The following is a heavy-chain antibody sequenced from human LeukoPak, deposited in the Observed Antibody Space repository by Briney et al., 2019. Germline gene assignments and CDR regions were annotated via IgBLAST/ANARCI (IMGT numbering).Heavy chain of an antibody. CDR1: GFTFSSYW. CDR2: ISGSGGST. D-gene: IGHD2-2*01. CDR3: AKDPSWLYCSSTSCHFDY. J-gene: IGHJ4*02. Sequence: PGGSLRLSCAASGFTFSSYWMNWVRQAPGKGLEWVSAISGSGGSTYYADSVKGRFTISRDNSKNTLYLQMNSLRAEDTAVYYCAKDPSWLYCSSTSCHFDYWGQGTLVTVSS. V-gene: IGHV3-23*01.